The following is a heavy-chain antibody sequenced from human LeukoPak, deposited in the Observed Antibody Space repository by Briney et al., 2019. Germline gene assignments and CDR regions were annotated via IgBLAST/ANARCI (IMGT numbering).Heavy chain of an antibody. Sequence: PSETLSLTCAVYGGSFSGYYWSWIRQPPGKGLEWIGEINHSGSTDYNPSLKSRVTISVDTSKNQFSLKLCSVTAADTAVYYCARGAHYYDSSGYLGYWGQGTLVTVSS. J-gene: IGHJ4*02. CDR1: GGSFSGYY. CDR3: ARGAHYYDSSGYLGY. CDR2: INHSGST. V-gene: IGHV4-34*01. D-gene: IGHD3-22*01.